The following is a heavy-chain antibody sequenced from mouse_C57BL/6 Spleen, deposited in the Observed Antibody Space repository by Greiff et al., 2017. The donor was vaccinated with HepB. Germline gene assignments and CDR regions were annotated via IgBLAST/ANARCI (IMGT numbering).Heavy chain of an antibody. CDR2: IDPETGGT. V-gene: IGHV1-15*01. CDR1: GYTFTDYE. J-gene: IGHJ3*01. D-gene: IGHD2-3*01. Sequence: QVQLQQSGAELVRPGASVTLSCKASGYTFTDYEMHWVKQTPVHGLEWIGAIDPETGGTAYNQKFKGKAILTADKSSSTAYMELRSLTSEDSAVYYCTREGGFYDGYYVGAYWGQGTLVTVSA. CDR3: TREGGFYDGYYVGAY.